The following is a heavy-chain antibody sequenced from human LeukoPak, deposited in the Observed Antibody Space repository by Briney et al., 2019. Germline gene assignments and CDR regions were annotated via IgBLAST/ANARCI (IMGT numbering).Heavy chain of an antibody. CDR3: ARDCSSTSCLAVDY. D-gene: IGHD2-2*01. CDR1: GYSIISGYD. Sequence: SETLSLTCAVSGYSIISGYDWGWIRQPPEKGLEWIGSIYHSGSTYYNPSLKSRVTISVDTSKNQFSLKLSSVTAADTAVYYCARDCSSTSCLAVDYWGQGTLVTVSS. V-gene: IGHV4-38-2*02. CDR2: IYHSGST. J-gene: IGHJ4*02.